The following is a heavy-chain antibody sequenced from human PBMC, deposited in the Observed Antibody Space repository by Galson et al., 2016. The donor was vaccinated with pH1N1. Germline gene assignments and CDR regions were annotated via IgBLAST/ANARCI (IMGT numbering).Heavy chain of an antibody. CDR2: VYPGDSDT. D-gene: IGHD6-13*01. Sequence: QSGAEVKKPGESLMISCEGSGYNFAKYWIAWVRQVPGKGLEWMGIVYPGDSDTTYSPSFQGHVTISADKSKSSVYLQWRSLKASDTAMYYCARVEGTAATGATDWGQGTLITVSS. V-gene: IGHV5-51*03. CDR3: ARVEGTAATGATD. CDR1: GYNFAKYW. J-gene: IGHJ4*01.